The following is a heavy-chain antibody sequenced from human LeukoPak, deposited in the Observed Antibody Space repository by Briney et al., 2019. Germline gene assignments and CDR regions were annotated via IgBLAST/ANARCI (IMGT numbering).Heavy chain of an antibody. D-gene: IGHD3-3*01. V-gene: IGHV1-24*01. CDR3: ATDTGRWTASYYYYYGMDV. Sequence: ASVKVSCKASGYTFTSYGISWVRQAPGKGLEWMGGFDPEDGETIYAQKFQGRVTMTEDTSTDTAYMELSSLRSEDTAVYYCATDTGRWTASYYYYYGMDVWGQGATVTVSS. CDR2: FDPEDGET. CDR1: GYTFTSYG. J-gene: IGHJ6*02.